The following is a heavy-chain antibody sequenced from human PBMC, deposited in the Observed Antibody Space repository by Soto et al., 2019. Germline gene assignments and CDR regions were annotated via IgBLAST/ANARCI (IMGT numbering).Heavy chain of an antibody. V-gene: IGHV3-30*03. D-gene: IGHD5-18*01. J-gene: IGHJ4*02. CDR2: ISYDGSDK. CDR1: GFIFSNYG. Sequence: GGSLRLSCTASGFIFSNYGMHWVRQAPGKGLEWVAVISYDGSDKYYADSVKGRFTISRDNSKNTLSVQMNSLRREDTAVYYCARETVDTTLARFDYWGQGTLVTVS. CDR3: ARETVDTTLARFDY.